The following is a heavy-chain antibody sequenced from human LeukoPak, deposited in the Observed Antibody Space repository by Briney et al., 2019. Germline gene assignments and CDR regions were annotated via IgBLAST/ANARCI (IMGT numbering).Heavy chain of an antibody. V-gene: IGHV3-30*02. CDR2: IRYDGSNK. CDR3: AKWGVWYCSGGSCYGDYYYYYMDV. J-gene: IGHJ6*03. Sequence: PGGSLRLSCAASGFTFSSYGMHWVRQAPGKGLEWVAFIRYDGSNKYYADSVKGRFTISRDNSKNTLYLQMNSLRAEDTAVYYCAKWGVWYCSGGSCYGDYYYYYMDVWGKGTTVTVSS. CDR1: GFTFSSYG. D-gene: IGHD2-15*01.